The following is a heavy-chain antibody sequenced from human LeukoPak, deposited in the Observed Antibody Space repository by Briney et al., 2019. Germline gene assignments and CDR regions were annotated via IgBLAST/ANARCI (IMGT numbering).Heavy chain of an antibody. CDR3: AKSDCGGDCHLLDY. D-gene: IGHD2-21*02. V-gene: IGHV3-23*01. CDR1: GFTFSTYA. J-gene: IGHJ4*02. Sequence: PGGSLLLSCAASGFTFSTYAMSWVRQAPGKGLEWVLHFDGSGGTIYYADSVKGRFTISRDNSKNTLYLQMNSLRAEDTAVYYCAKSDCGGDCHLLDYWGQGTLVTVSS. CDR2: FDGSGGTI.